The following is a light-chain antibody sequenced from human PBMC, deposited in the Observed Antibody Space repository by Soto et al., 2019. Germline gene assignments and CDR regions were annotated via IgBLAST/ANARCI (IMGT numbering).Light chain of an antibody. Sequence: IVMTQSPDSLALSLCDRATINCTSIQTLLSMFINKNYLAWYQQTPGQPPKMLIYWASTRASAVPDRFSGSGSRTDFTLTITRLQAEDLATYYCQQYLATPITFGQGTRLEIK. CDR3: QQYLATPIT. CDR1: QTLLSMFINKNY. J-gene: IGKJ5*01. CDR2: WAS. V-gene: IGKV4-1*01.